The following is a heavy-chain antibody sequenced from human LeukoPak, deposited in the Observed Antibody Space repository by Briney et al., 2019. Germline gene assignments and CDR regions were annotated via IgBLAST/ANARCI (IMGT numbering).Heavy chain of an antibody. D-gene: IGHD3/OR15-3a*01. V-gene: IGHV3-53*01. CDR1: GFTVSSNY. CDR3: AKDQGKEWTGLFDY. CDR2: IYSGGST. Sequence: PGGSLRLSCAASGFTVSSNYMSWVRQAPGKGLEWVSVIYSGGSTYYADSVKGRFTISRDNSKNTLYLQMNSLRAEDTAVYYCAKDQGKEWTGLFDYWGQGTLVTVSS. J-gene: IGHJ4*02.